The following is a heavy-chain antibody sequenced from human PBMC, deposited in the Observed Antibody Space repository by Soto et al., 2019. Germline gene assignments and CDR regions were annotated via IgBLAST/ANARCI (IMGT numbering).Heavy chain of an antibody. D-gene: IGHD3-22*01. V-gene: IGHV4-30-2*01. Sequence: SATLSLTCNVSGGSISSGGYSWSWIRQPPGKGLEWIGYIYHSGSTYYNPSLKSRVTISVDRSKNQFSLKLSSVTAADTAVYYCARARGGYYDYWGQGTLVTVSS. CDR1: GGSISSGGYS. J-gene: IGHJ4*02. CDR2: IYHSGST. CDR3: ARARGGYYDY.